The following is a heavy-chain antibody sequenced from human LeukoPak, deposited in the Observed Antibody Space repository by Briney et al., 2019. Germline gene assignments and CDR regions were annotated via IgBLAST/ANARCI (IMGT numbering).Heavy chain of an antibody. D-gene: IGHD3-9*01. Sequence: GGSLRLSCAASGFNFSSYSMNWVRQAPGKGLEWVSSISSSSSYIYYTDSLRGRFTVSRDNAKNSLYLQMNSLRAEDTAVYYCASSSTYDILTGYYYDAFDIWGQGTMVTVSS. CDR2: ISSSSSYI. CDR3: ASSSTYDILTGYYYDAFDI. V-gene: IGHV3-21*04. CDR1: GFNFSSYS. J-gene: IGHJ3*02.